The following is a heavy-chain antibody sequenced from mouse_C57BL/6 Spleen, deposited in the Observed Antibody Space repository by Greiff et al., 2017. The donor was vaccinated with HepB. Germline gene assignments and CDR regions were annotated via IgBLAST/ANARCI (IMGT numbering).Heavy chain of an antibody. Sequence: QVQLQQSGAELVRPGASVTLSCKASGYTFTDYEMHWVKQTPGHGLEWIGAIDPETGGTAYNQKFKGKAILTADKSSSTAYMELRSLTSEDSAVYYCTREGTAQATLYDMDYWGQGTSVTVSS. D-gene: IGHD3-2*02. J-gene: IGHJ4*01. V-gene: IGHV1-15*01. CDR3: TREGTAQATLYDMDY. CDR2: IDPETGGT. CDR1: GYTFTDYE.